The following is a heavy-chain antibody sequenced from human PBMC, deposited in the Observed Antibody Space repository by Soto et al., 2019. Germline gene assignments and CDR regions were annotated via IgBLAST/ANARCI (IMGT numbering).Heavy chain of an antibody. Sequence: SETLSLTCTVSGGSISSSSYYWGWIRQPPGKGLEWIGSIYYSGSTNYNPSLKSRVTISVDTSKNQFSLKLSSVTAADTAVYYCARHAYDILTGIKIPLVLYYFDYWGQGTLVTVSS. CDR3: ARHAYDILTGIKIPLVLYYFDY. V-gene: IGHV4-39*01. CDR2: IYYSGST. CDR1: GGSISSSSYY. J-gene: IGHJ4*02. D-gene: IGHD3-9*01.